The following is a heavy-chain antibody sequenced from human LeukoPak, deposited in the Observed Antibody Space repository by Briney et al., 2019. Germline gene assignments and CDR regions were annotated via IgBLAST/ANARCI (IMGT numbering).Heavy chain of an antibody. D-gene: IGHD6-13*01. CDR2: ISGNGGTT. V-gene: IGHV3-23*01. J-gene: IGHJ4*02. Sequence: GGSLRLSCAASGFTFSTYAMSWVRQAPGKGLEWDSTISGNGGTTYYADSVKGRFTISRDNSKNTLYLQMNSLRVEDTAVYYCAKPPPDSSSWLFDYWGQGTLVTVSS. CDR1: GFTFSTYA. CDR3: AKPPPDSSSWLFDY.